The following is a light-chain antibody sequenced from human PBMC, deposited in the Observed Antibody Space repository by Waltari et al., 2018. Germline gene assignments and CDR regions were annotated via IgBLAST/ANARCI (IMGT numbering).Light chain of an antibody. CDR2: WAS. V-gene: IGKV4-1*01. CDR1: QSVLYNSNDKNY. J-gene: IGKJ1*01. Sequence: DIVMTQSPDSLAVSLGERANIHCKSSQSVLYNSNDKNYLPWYQKKPGQPPRLLIYWASTRESGVPERFSCSGSGTDFTLTISSLQAEDVAVYYCQQYYRIPRTFGQGTTVDIK. CDR3: QQYYRIPRT.